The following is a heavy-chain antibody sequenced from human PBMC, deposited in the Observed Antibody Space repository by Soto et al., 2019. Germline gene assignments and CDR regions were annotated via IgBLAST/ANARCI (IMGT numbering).Heavy chain of an antibody. Sequence: PSETLSLTCAVYGGSFSGYYWSWIRQPPGKGLEWIGEINHSGSTNYNPSLKSRVTISVDTSKNQFSLKLSSVTAADTAVYYCARGITVVTHFDYWGQGTLVTVSS. CDR3: ARGITVVTHFDY. D-gene: IGHD2-15*01. CDR2: INHSGST. CDR1: GGSFSGYY. V-gene: IGHV4-34*01. J-gene: IGHJ4*02.